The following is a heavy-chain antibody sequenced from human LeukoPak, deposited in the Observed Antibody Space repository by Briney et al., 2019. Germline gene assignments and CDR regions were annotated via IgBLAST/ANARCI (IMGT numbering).Heavy chain of an antibody. D-gene: IGHD6-19*01. CDR2: INAGNGNT. Sequence: GASVKVSCKASGYTFTSYAMHWVRQAPGQRLEWMGWINAGNGNTKYSQEFQGRVTITRDTSASTAYMELSSLRSEDMAVYYCARDQYSSGWYFAFDIWGQGTMVTVSS. J-gene: IGHJ3*02. V-gene: IGHV1-3*03. CDR1: GYTFTSYA. CDR3: ARDQYSSGWYFAFDI.